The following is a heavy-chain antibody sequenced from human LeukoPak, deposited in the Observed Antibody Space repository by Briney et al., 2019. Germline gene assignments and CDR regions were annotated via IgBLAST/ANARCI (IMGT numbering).Heavy chain of an antibody. Sequence: PSETLSLTCAVYGGSFSGYYWSWIRQPPGKGLEWIGEINHSGSTNYNPYLESRVTISVDTSKNQFSLMLSSVTDADTAVYYCARGGHYDFWSVYYTALDYWGQGTLVTVSS. CDR3: ARGGHYDFWSVYYTALDY. CDR2: INHSGST. D-gene: IGHD3-3*01. J-gene: IGHJ4*02. CDR1: GGSFSGYY. V-gene: IGHV4-34*01.